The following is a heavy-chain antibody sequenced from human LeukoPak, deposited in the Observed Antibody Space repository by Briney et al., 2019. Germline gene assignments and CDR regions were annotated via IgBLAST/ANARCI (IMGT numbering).Heavy chain of an antibody. D-gene: IGHD6-19*01. Sequence: ASVKVSCKASGGTFSSYAISWVRQAPGQGLEWMGRIIPILGIANYAQKFQGRVTITADKSTSTAYMELSSLRSEDTAVYYCARDRAEQWLQNFDYWGQGTLVTVSS. CDR2: IIPILGIA. CDR3: ARDRAEQWLQNFDY. J-gene: IGHJ4*02. CDR1: GGTFSSYA. V-gene: IGHV1-69*04.